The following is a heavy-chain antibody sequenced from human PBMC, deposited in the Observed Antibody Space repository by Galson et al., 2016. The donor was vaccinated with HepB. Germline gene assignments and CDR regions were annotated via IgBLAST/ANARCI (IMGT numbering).Heavy chain of an antibody. V-gene: IGHV3-11*01. D-gene: IGHD2-2*01. CDR1: GFAFSNYD. CDR3: SRSVGRGPAAHFDF. J-gene: IGHJ4*02. CDR2: ISSIGGSI. Sequence: SLRLSCAASGFAFSNYDMSWIRQAPGKRLEWISYISSIGGSIHYADSVEGRFTISRDNAKNSLYLQMYSLRAEDTAVYYCSRSVGRGPAAHFDFWCQGTLVTVSS.